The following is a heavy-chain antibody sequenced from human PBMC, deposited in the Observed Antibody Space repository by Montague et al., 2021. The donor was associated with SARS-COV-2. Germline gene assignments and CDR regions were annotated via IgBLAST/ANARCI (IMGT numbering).Heavy chain of an antibody. Sequence: SETLSLTCSVSGFSISSGFYWAWIRQSPEKGPEWIGTVYHSGYTHYNPSLKGRVTVSIDTSKNQFSLTVTSVTAADTAVYFCARRGYTGSDYFDYWGQGTLVTVSS. CDR2: VYHSGYT. CDR3: ARRGYTGSDYFDY. CDR1: GFSISSGFY. V-gene: IGHV4-38-2*01. D-gene: IGHD5-12*01. J-gene: IGHJ4*02.